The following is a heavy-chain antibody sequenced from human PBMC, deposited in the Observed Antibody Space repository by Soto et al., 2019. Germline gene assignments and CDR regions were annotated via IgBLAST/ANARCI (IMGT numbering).Heavy chain of an antibody. CDR2: IYPGDSDT. V-gene: IGHV5-51*01. D-gene: IGHD3-10*01. J-gene: IGHJ6*02. CDR1: GYSFTSYW. CDR3: ARQTPAYYGSGSYPDLEYYYGMDV. Sequence: PGESLKISCKGSGYSFTSYWIGWVRQMPGKGLEWMGIIYPGDSDTRYSPSFQGQVTISADKSISTAYLQWSSLKASDTAMYYCARQTPAYYGSGSYPDLEYYYGMDVWGQGTTVTVSS.